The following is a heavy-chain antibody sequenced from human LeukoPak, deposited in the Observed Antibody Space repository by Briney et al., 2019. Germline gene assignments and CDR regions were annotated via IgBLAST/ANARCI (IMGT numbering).Heavy chain of an antibody. D-gene: IGHD3-10*01. J-gene: IGHJ6*04. CDR2: SNHMGST. CDR1: GGSFSGYY. Sequence: AETLSLTCLVYGGSFSGYYWSWIRQPPGKGREWIGESNHMGSTNHNPCLKSRGPIPVDTSKNQFSLKLSSVTAANRAVYYCASRGRHYDGSGSYYNDARWGPRANGTYPPSMDVWGKGTTVSVSS. V-gene: IGHV4-34*01. CDR3: ASRGRHYDGSGSYYNDARWGPRANGTYPPSMDV.